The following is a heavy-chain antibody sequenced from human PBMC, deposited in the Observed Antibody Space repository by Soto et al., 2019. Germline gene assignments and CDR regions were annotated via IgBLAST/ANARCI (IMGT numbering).Heavy chain of an antibody. D-gene: IGHD6-13*01. CDR2: IYYSGTT. J-gene: IGHJ4*02. CDR3: ARIAGEQQLVRGYYLDY. V-gene: IGHV4-28*01. CDR1: GYSISSSNW. Sequence: PSETLSLTCAVSGYSISSSNWWGWIRQPPGKGLEWIGYIYYSGTTYYNPSLKSRVTMSVDTSKNQFSLKLSSVTAADTAVYYCARIAGEQQLVRGYYLDYWGQGTLVTVSS.